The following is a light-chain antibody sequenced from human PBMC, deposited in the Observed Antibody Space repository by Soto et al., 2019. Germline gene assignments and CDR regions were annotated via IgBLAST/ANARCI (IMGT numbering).Light chain of an antibody. V-gene: IGKV3-15*01. CDR1: PSVSSN. J-gene: IGKJ1*01. CDR3: QQYNNWPRT. Sequence: EIVMTQSPATLSVSPGARATLSCRASPSVSSNLAWYQQKPGQAPSLLIYGASTRATGIPARVSGSGSGTDFTLTISSLQSEDFAVYYCQQYNNWPRTFGQGTKVEIK. CDR2: GAS.